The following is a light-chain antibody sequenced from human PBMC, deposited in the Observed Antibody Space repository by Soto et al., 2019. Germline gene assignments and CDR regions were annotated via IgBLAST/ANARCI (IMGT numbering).Light chain of an antibody. Sequence: QSVLTQPASVSGSPGQSITISCTGTSSDVGSYNLVSWYQQHPGKAPKLMIYEGSKRPSGVSNRFSGSKSGNTASLTISGLQAEDEADYYCCSYAGSSPCVFGNGTKVTVL. CDR2: EGS. J-gene: IGLJ1*01. CDR3: CSYAGSSPCV. V-gene: IGLV2-23*01. CDR1: SSDVGSYNL.